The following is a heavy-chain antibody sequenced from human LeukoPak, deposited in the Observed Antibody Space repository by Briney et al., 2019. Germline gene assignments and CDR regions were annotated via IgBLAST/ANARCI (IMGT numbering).Heavy chain of an antibody. CDR2: IKQDGSEK. Sequence: GGSLRLSCAASGFTFSSYWMSWVRQAPGKGLEWVANIKQDGSEKYYVDSVKGRFTISRDNAKNSLYLQMNSLRAEDTAVYYCARGYYYDSSGYYPNFDYWGQGTLVTVSS. CDR3: ARGYYYDSSGYYPNFDY. CDR1: GFTFSSYW. J-gene: IGHJ4*02. V-gene: IGHV3-7*04. D-gene: IGHD3-22*01.